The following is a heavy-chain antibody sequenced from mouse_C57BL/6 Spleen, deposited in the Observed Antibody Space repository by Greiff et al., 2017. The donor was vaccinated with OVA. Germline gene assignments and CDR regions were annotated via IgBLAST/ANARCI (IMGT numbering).Heavy chain of an antibody. CDR2: IWRGGST. Sequence: VKLQESGPGLVQPSQSLSITCTVSGFSLTSYGVHWVRQSPGKGLEWLGVIWRGGSTDYNAAFMSRLSITKDNSKSQVFFQMNSLQADDTAIYYCAKNDYYGSSFDYWGQGTTLTVSS. CDR1: GFSLTSYG. D-gene: IGHD1-1*01. CDR3: AKNDYYGSSFDY. J-gene: IGHJ2*01. V-gene: IGHV2-5*01.